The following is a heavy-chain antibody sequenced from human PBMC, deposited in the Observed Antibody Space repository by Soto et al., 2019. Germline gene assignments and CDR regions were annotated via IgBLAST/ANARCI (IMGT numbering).Heavy chain of an antibody. Sequence: EVQLVESGGGLVQPGGSLRLSCAASGFTFRSYSMNWVRQAPGKGLEWVSYISSGSSTIHYADSVKGRFTISRDNAKNSLFLQMNILRAEDTAVYYCARAGDSGGYYWFDPWGQGTLVTVSS. V-gene: IGHV3-48*01. J-gene: IGHJ5*02. CDR2: ISSGSSTI. CDR3: ARAGDSGGYYWFDP. CDR1: GFTFRSYS. D-gene: IGHD3-22*01.